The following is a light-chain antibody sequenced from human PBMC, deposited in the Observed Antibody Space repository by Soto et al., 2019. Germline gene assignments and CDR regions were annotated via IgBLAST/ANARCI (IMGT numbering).Light chain of an antibody. Sequence: IVLTHPPATLSLSPWKIATLSCRASQNISSYLIWYQQKPGQAPRLLIYDVSNRATGIPARFSGSGSGTDFTLTINRLEPEDFAVYYCQQYGSTPVTFGQGTKVDIK. CDR2: DVS. CDR1: QNISSY. J-gene: IGKJ1*01. CDR3: QQYGSTPVT. V-gene: IGKV3-11*01.